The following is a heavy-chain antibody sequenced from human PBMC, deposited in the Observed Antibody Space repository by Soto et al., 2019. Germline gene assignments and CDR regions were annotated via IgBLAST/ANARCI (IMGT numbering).Heavy chain of an antibody. V-gene: IGHV3-23*01. CDR1: GFTFSSYA. CDR2: ISGSGGST. J-gene: IGHJ6*02. Sequence: PGGSLRLSCAASGFTFSSYAMSWVRQAPGKGLEWVSAISGSGGSTYYADSVKGRFTISRDNSKNTLYLQMNSLRAEDTAVYYCAKEGPDNGRSNYDFWSGYYRDAQEVRGNDYYYYGMDVWGQGTTVTVSS. CDR3: AKEGPDNGRSNYDFWSGYYRDAQEVRGNDYYYYGMDV. D-gene: IGHD3-3*01.